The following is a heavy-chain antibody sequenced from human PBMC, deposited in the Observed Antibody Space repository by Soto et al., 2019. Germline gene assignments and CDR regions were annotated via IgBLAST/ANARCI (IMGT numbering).Heavy chain of an antibody. CDR2: IKSKGSGGTT. V-gene: IGHV3-15*01. D-gene: IGHD1-1*01. J-gene: IGHJ6*04. Sequence: EVQLVESGGGLVKPGGSLKLSCSASGFTFIYAWMSWVRQAPGKGLEWVGRIKSKGSGGTTDYAAPVKGRFTISRDDSKNTVFLQMDSLKTDDTAVYYCNWNNDFYYRMDVWGKGTTVTVSS. CDR3: NWNNDFYYRMDV. CDR1: GFTFIYAW.